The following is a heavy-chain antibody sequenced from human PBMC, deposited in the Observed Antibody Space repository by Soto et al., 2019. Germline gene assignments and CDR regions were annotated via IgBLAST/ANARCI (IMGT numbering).Heavy chain of an antibody. CDR1: GFTFSSYW. V-gene: IGHV3-7*01. D-gene: IGHD2-2*01. CDR2: IKQDGSEK. J-gene: IGHJ6*03. Sequence: GGSLRLSCAASGFTFSSYWMSWVRQAPGKGLEWVAKIKQDGSEKYYVDSVKGRFTISKDNAKNSLYLQMNSLRAEDTAVYYCARQGPAARVWYYYMDVWGKGTTVTVSS. CDR3: ARQGPAARVWYYYMDV.